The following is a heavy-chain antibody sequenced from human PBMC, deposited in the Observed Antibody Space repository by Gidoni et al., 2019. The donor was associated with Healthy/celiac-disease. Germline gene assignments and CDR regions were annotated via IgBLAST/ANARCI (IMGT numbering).Heavy chain of an antibody. CDR2: ISYDGSNK. D-gene: IGHD6-13*01. J-gene: IGHJ4*02. CDR3: AKVSFFSSSPEDY. Sequence: QVQLVESGGGVVKPGRSLRLSCAASGFTFSSYGMHWVRQAPGKGLEWVAVISYDGSNKYYADSVKGRFTISRDNSKNTLYLQMNSLRAEDTAVYYCAKVSFFSSSPEDYWGQGTLVTVSS. V-gene: IGHV3-30*18. CDR1: GFTFSSYG.